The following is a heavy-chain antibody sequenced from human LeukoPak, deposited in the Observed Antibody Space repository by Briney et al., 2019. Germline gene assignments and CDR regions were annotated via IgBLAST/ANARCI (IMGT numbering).Heavy chain of an antibody. CDR3: AREISRFGI. CDR2: ISGDGGST. Sequence: GGSLRLSCAASGFTFDDYAMHWVRQAPGKGLEWVTLISGDGGSTYYTDSVKGRFTISRDNPNNTLYLQMHSLRAEDTAVYYCAREISRFGIWGQGTLVTVSS. CDR1: GFTFDDYA. J-gene: IGHJ4*02. D-gene: IGHD3-16*01. V-gene: IGHV3-43*02.